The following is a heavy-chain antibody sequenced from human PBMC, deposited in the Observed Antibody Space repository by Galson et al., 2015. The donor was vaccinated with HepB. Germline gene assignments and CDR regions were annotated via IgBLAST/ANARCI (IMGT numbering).Heavy chain of an antibody. CDR2: INAGNGNT. D-gene: IGHD1-26*01. V-gene: IGHV1-3*01. Sequence: SVKVSCKASGYTFTSYAMHWVRQAPGQRLEWMGWINAGNGNTKYSQKFQGRVTITRDTSASTAYMELSSLRSEDTAVYYCARGLGPLGAYLQADFDYWGQGTLVTVSS. CDR1: GYTFTSYA. CDR3: ARGLGPLGAYLQADFDY. J-gene: IGHJ4*02.